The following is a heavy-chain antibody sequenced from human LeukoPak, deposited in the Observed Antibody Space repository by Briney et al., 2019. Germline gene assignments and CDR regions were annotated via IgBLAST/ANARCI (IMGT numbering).Heavy chain of an antibody. D-gene: IGHD2-8*02. CDR2: TLGGRPDT. CDR3: TKAPVRSCTGTFCYPFDY. Sequence: PGGSLRLSCAAWGFTYINYAMSWVRQTRAKGLEWVSATLGGRPDTYHADSVRGGLTVPRDNSLHTLYVQVNSLPVEDTAVYYCTKAPVRSCTGTFCYPFDYWGQGILVTVSS. CDR1: GFTYINYA. V-gene: IGHV3-23*01. J-gene: IGHJ4*02.